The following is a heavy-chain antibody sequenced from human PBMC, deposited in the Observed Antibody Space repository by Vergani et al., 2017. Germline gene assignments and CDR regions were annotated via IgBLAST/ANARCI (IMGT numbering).Heavy chain of an antibody. CDR3: ARDNKQLRPRAFDL. Sequence: QVQLQESGPGLVQPSQTLSLTCTVSGASINNDFYYWHWIRKPAGKGLEWIGRIYVSGITDYNSSLQSRVSMSVDTSKNQFSLTLTSVTAADTAVYYCARDNKQLRPRAFDLGGQGTMGT. V-gene: IGHV4-61*02. CDR2: IYVSGIT. J-gene: IGHJ3*01. D-gene: IGHD4-23*01. CDR1: GASINNDFYY.